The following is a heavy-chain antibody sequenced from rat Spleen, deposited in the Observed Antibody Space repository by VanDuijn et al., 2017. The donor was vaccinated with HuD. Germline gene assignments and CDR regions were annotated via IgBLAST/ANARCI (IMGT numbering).Heavy chain of an antibody. CDR1: GFTFSDYN. CDR3: ATDGPTEGIVDYVMDA. Sequence: EVQLVESNGGLVQPGGSLKLSYAASGFTFSDYNMAWVRQAPTKGLEWVASISYDGTATYYRDSVKGRFTLSRDNAKSTLYLQMDSLRSEDTATYYCATDGPTEGIVDYVMDAWGQGVMVTVSS. V-gene: IGHV5-20*01. CDR2: ISYDGTAT. D-gene: IGHD1-11*01. J-gene: IGHJ4*01.